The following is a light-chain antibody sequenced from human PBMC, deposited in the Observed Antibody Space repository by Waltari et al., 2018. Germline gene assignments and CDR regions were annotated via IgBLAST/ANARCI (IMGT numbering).Light chain of an antibody. J-gene: IGKJ1*01. CDR1: QSVSRA. V-gene: IGKV3-20*01. CDR2: GAS. Sequence: EIVLTQSPGTLSLSPGERATLSCRASQSVSRALAWYQPNPGQAHRLLIYGASNRATGIPDRFSGSGSGTDFSLIISRLEPEDFAVYYCQHYVSLPVTFGQGTKVEIK. CDR3: QHYVSLPVT.